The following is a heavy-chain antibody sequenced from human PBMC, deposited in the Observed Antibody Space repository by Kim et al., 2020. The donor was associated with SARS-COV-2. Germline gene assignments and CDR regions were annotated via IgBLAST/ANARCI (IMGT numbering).Heavy chain of an antibody. CDR3: AKDIRYDYIWGSYRL. J-gene: IGHJ4*02. Sequence: DSVKGRFTIARDNAKNSLYLQMNRLRAEDTALYYCAKDIRYDYIWGSYRLWGQGTLVTVSS. D-gene: IGHD3-16*02. V-gene: IGHV3-9*01.